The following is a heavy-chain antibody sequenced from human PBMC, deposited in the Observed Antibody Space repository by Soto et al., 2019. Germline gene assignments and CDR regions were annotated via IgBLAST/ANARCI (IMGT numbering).Heavy chain of an antibody. V-gene: IGHV4-59*01. Sequence: SETLSLPCPVSGCSISSYYWSWIRQPPGKGLEWIGYIYYSGSTNYNPSLKSRVTISVDTSKNQFSLKLSSVTAADTAVYYCARSSGYDFPYFDYWGQGTLVTVSS. CDR3: ARSSGYDFPYFDY. CDR2: IYYSGST. J-gene: IGHJ4*02. D-gene: IGHD5-12*01. CDR1: GCSISSYY.